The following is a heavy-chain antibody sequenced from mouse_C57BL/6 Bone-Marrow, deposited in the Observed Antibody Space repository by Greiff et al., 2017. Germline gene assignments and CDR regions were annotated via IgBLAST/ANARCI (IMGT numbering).Heavy chain of an antibody. V-gene: IGHV1-85*01. CDR1: GYTFTSYD. CDR2: IYPRDGST. CDR3: ARGGVYYYGSSSYWYFDV. D-gene: IGHD1-1*01. Sequence: VQLQQSGPELVKPGASVKLSCKASGYTFTSYDINWVKQRPGQGLEWIGWIYPRDGSTKYNEKFKGKATLTVDTSSSTAYMELHSLASEDSAVYFCARGGVYYYGSSSYWYFDVWGTGTTVTVSS. J-gene: IGHJ1*03.